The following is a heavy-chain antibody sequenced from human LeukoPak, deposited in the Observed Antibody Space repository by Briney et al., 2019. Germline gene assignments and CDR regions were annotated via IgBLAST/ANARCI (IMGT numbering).Heavy chain of an antibody. D-gene: IGHD3-3*01. J-gene: IGHJ4*02. CDR1: GGSFSGYY. V-gene: IGHV4-34*01. CDR2: INHSGST. Sequence: PSETLSLTCAVYGGSFSGYYWSWLRQPPGKGLEWIGEINHSGSTNYNPSLKSRVTISVDTSKNQFSLKLSSVTAADTAVYYCARANQYYDFWSGYLGSPYYFDYWGQGTLVTVSS. CDR3: ARANQYYDFWSGYLGSPYYFDY.